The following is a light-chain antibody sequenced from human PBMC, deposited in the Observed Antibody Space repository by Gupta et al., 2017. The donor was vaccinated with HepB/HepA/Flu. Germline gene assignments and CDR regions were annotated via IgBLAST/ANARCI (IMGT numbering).Light chain of an antibody. CDR1: SLRSYY. V-gene: IGLV3-19*01. J-gene: IGLJ2*01. Sequence: SSELTQDPAVSVALGQTFRITCQGDSLRSYYASWYQQKPGQAPVLVIYGKNNRPSGIPDRFSGSSAGNTASLTITGAQAEDEADYYCNSRDSSGNSVVFGGGTKLTVL. CDR3: NSRDSSGNSVV. CDR2: GKN.